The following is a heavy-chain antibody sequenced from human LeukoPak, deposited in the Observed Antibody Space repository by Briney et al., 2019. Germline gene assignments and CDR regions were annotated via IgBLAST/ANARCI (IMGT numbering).Heavy chain of an antibody. V-gene: IGHV3-23*01. D-gene: IGHD4-17*01. CDR2: ISSSGSGDNT. Sequence: GGSLRLSCAASGVTLSTYAMSWARQAPGKGLEWVSGISSSGSGDNTYYADSVKGRFTISRDNSKNTLYLQMNSLRAEDTAVYYCAKGPPTVTLWYFDYWGQGTLVTVSS. J-gene: IGHJ4*02. CDR1: GVTLSTYA. CDR3: AKGPPTVTLWYFDY.